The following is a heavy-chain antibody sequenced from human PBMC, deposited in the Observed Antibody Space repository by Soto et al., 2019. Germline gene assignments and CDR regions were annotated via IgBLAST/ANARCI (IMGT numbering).Heavy chain of an antibody. CDR1: GFTFSDYA. J-gene: IGHJ4*02. Sequence: VQLVESGGGVVQPGRSLRLSCAASGFTFSDYAMHWVRQAPGKGLEWVAVVSPAGRNTHYADSVKGRFTSSRDSSKNTVSLEMTSLRAEDTAVYYCAKGGRQWLVTSDFNYWGQGALVTVSS. CDR3: AKGGRQWLVTSDFNY. D-gene: IGHD6-19*01. CDR2: VSPAGRNT. V-gene: IGHV3-30*18.